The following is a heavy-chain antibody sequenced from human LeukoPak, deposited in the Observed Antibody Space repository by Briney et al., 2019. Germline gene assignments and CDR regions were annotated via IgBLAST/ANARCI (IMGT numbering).Heavy chain of an antibody. J-gene: IGHJ5*02. CDR2: IYYNGIT. D-gene: IGHD2-15*01. V-gene: IGHV4-59*01. Sequence: PSETLSLTCTVSGASISSFYWSWIRQPPGKGLEWIGYIYYNGITSYNPSLRGRVTISVDTSKNRFSLKPSSVTAADTAMYYCARFSLVAALNWFDPWGQGTLVTVSS. CDR1: GASISSFY. CDR3: ARFSLVAALNWFDP.